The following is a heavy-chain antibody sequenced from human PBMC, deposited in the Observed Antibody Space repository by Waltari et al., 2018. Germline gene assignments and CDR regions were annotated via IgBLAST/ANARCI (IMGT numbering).Heavy chain of an antibody. CDR3: ARDRDSSSWYHWFDP. Sequence: QVQLQELGPGLVKPSETLSLTCAVSGYSISSGYYWGWIRQPPGKGLEWIGSIYHSGSTYYNPSLKSRVTISVDTSKNQFSLKLSSVTAADTAVYYCARDRDSSSWYHWFDPWGQGTLVTVSS. CDR2: IYHSGST. CDR1: GYSISSGYY. D-gene: IGHD6-13*01. V-gene: IGHV4-38-2*02. J-gene: IGHJ5*02.